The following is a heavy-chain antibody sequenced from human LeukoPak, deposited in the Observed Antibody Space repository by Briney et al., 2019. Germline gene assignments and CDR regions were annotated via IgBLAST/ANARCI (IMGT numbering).Heavy chain of an antibody. Sequence: SETLSLTCTVSGGSISTSITPTYWNWVRQPPGKGLEWIGSIHYSGTTYYNPSLESRATISVDTSKNQFSVKLTSVTAADTAVDYCARKGTIAPTGASHFDYWGRGTLVTVSS. CDR3: ARKGTIAPTGASHFDY. D-gene: IGHD6-13*01. CDR1: GGSISTSITPTY. V-gene: IGHV4-39*01. CDR2: IHYSGTT. J-gene: IGHJ4*02.